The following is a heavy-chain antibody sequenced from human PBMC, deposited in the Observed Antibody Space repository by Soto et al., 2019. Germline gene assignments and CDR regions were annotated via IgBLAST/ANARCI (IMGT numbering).Heavy chain of an antibody. CDR3: TRGPRSTSTGTGAF. CDR1: GFTFSMYW. V-gene: IGHV3-74*01. CDR2: INDDGIST. Sequence: GGSLRLSCAASGFTFSMYWMHWVRQVPGKGPEWVSRINDDGISTNYADSVKGRFTISRDNAKNTLYPQMNALRVGDTAVYYCTRGPRSTSTGTGAFWGQGTLVTVSS. D-gene: IGHD1-1*01. J-gene: IGHJ4*02.